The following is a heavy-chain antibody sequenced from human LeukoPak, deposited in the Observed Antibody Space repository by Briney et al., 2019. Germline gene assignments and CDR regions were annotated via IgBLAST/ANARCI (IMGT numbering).Heavy chain of an antibody. CDR2: IYSGGST. V-gene: IGHV3-53*01. Sequence: GGSLRLSCAAPGFTVSSNYTSWVRQAPGKGLEWVSVIYSGGSTYYADSVKGRFTISRDNSKNTLYLQMNSLRAEDTAVYYCAREIVGGGGFGYWGQGTLVTVSS. CDR3: AREIVGGGGFGY. D-gene: IGHD1-26*01. J-gene: IGHJ4*02. CDR1: GFTVSSNY.